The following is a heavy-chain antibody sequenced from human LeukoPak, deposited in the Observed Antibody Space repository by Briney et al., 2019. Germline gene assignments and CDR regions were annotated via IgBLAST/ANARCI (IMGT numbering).Heavy chain of an antibody. V-gene: IGHV3-21*06. Sequence: PGGSLRLSCAASGFTFSHYYMTWVRQAPGKGLEWVSSISGGSGYIFYADSVKGRFTISRDNAKNSLYLQMNSLRAEDTAVYYCARPYYYGSGSKTDAFDIWGQGTMVTVSS. CDR3: ARPYYYGSGSKTDAFDI. J-gene: IGHJ3*02. CDR2: ISGGSGYI. CDR1: GFTFSHYY. D-gene: IGHD3-10*01.